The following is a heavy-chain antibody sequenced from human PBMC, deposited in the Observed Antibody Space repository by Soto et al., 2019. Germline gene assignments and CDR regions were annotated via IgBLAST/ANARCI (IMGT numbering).Heavy chain of an antibody. CDR1: GFTVSSNY. D-gene: IGHD2-15*01. CDR2: IYSGGST. J-gene: IGHJ4*02. CDR3: ARDGGCSGGSCYHDY. V-gene: IGHV3-66*01. Sequence: GGSLRLSCAASGFTVSSNYMSWVRQAPGKGLEWVSVIYSGGSTYYADSVKGRFTISRDNSKNTLYLQMNSLRAEDTAVYYCARDGGCSGGSCYHDYWGQGTLVTVSS.